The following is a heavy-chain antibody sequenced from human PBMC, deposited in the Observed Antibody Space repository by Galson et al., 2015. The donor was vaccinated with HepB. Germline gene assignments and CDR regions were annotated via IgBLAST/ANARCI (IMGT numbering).Heavy chain of an antibody. CDR3: ARERRGGSYSYDDLDY. CDR1: GFTFSSYG. V-gene: IGHV3-33*01. D-gene: IGHD3-22*01. Sequence: SLRLSCAASGFTFSSYGMHWVRQAPGKGLEWVAVIWYDGSNKYYADSVKGRFTISRDNSKNTLYLQMNSLRAEDTAVYYCARERRGGSYSYDDLDYWGQGTLVTVSS. J-gene: IGHJ4*02. CDR2: IWYDGSNK.